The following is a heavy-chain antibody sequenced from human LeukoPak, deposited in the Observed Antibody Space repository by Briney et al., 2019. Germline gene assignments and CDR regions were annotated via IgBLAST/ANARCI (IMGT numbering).Heavy chain of an antibody. D-gene: IGHD4-17*01. Sequence: GASLRLSCAASGFTFSSYAMSWVRQAPGKGLEWFSAISGSGGSTYYADSVKGRFTISRDNSKNTLYLQMSSLRAEDTAVYYCAKDLSGDYFHYFDYWGQGTLVTVSS. CDR1: GFTFSSYA. CDR2: ISGSGGST. V-gene: IGHV3-23*01. J-gene: IGHJ4*02. CDR3: AKDLSGDYFHYFDY.